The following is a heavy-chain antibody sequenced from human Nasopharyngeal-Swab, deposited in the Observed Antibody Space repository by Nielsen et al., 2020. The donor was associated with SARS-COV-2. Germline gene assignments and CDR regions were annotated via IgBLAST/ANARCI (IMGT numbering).Heavy chain of an antibody. V-gene: IGHV7-4-1*01. Sequence: ASVKVSCKASGYTFTGYYMHWVRQAPGHGLVWMGWINPNSGKPTYAPDFTGRFVFSLDSSVTTARLEISSLKADDTAIYYCARGPPWWQRASYFDYWGQGTLVTISS. CDR1: GYTFTGYY. CDR2: INPNSGKP. J-gene: IGHJ4*02. CDR3: ARGPPWWQRASYFDY. D-gene: IGHD5-12*01.